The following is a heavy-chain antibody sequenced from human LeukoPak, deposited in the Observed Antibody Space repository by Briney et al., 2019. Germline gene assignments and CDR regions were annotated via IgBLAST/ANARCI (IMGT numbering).Heavy chain of an antibody. CDR2: MNPNSGNT. CDR3: ARLHSSGWYGGYAFDI. J-gene: IGHJ3*02. CDR1: GYTFTSYD. Sequence: GASVKVSCKASGYTFTSYDINWVRQATGQGLEWMGWMNPNSGNTGYAQKFQGRVTMTRNTSISTAYMELSSLRSEDTAVYYCARLHSSGWYGGYAFDISGQGTMVTVSS. D-gene: IGHD6-19*01. V-gene: IGHV1-8*01.